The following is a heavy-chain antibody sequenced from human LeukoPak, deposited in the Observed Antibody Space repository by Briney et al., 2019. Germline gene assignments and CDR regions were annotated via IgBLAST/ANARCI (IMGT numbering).Heavy chain of an antibody. CDR1: GFTFSSYS. CDR2: ISSSSSTI. CDR3: ARVNYGSGSPTFAY. V-gene: IGHV3-48*01. J-gene: IGHJ4*02. D-gene: IGHD3-10*01. Sequence: GGSLRLSCAASGFTFSSYSMNWVRQAPGKGLEWVSYISSSSSTIYYADSVKGRFTISRDNAKNSLYLQMNSLRAEDTAVYYCARVNYGSGSPTFAYWGQGTLVTVSS.